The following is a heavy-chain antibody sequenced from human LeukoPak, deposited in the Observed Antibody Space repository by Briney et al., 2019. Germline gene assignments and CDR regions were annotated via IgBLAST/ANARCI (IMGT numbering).Heavy chain of an antibody. Sequence: ASVKVSCKASGYTFTGYYMHWVRLAPGQGLEWMGWINPNSGGTNYAQKFQGRVTMTRDTSISTAYMELSRLRSDDTAVYYCARGGRYCSSTSCYGGFDYWGQGTLVTVSS. CDR2: INPNSGGT. CDR3: ARGGRYCSSTSCYGGFDY. D-gene: IGHD2-2*01. V-gene: IGHV1-2*02. CDR1: GYTFTGYY. J-gene: IGHJ4*02.